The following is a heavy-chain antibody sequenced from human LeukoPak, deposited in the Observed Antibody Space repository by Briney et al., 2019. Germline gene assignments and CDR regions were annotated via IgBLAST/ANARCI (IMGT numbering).Heavy chain of an antibody. CDR2: ISSSSSYI. J-gene: IGHJ4*02. CDR3: AGAFYYFDSSGGNS. Sequence: GGSLRLSCAASGFTFSSYSMNWVRQAPGKGLEWVSSISSSSSYIYYADSVKGRFTISRDNAKNSLYLQMNSLRAEDTAVYYCAGAFYYFDSSGGNSWGQGTLVTVSS. CDR1: GFTFSSYS. V-gene: IGHV3-21*01. D-gene: IGHD3-22*01.